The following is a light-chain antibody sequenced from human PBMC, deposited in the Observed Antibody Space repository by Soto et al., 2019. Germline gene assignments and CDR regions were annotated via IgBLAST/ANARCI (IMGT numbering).Light chain of an antibody. V-gene: IGKV1-5*01. CDR1: QSISSW. Sequence: DIHMTQSPSPLSASVGDRVTITFRASQSISSWLAWYQQKPGKAPKLLIYDVSSLESGVPSRFSGSGSGTDFTLTISRLEPEDFAVYYCQQYGSSPGTFGQGTKVAIK. CDR2: DVS. CDR3: QQYGSSPGT. J-gene: IGKJ1*01.